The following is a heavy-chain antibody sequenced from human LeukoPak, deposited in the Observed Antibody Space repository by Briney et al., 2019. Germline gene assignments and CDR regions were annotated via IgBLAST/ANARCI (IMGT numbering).Heavy chain of an antibody. CDR2: INTDGSST. D-gene: IGHD3-22*01. CDR1: GFTFNSYW. V-gene: IGHV3-74*01. CDR3: VVWGEDSSGHRFDH. J-gene: IGHJ4*02. Sequence: QPGGSLRLSCAASGFTFNSYWMHWVRQAPGKGLLWVSRINTDGSSTHYADSVKGRLTISRDNAKNMLYLQMNGLRAEDTAVYYCVVWGEDSSGHRFDHWGQGILVTVSS.